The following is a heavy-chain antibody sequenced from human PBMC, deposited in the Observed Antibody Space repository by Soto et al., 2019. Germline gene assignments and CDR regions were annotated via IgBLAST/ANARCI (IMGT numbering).Heavy chain of an antibody. Sequence: QVQLVQSGAEVKKPGASVKVSCKASGYTFTSYGISWVRQAPGQGLEWMGWISAYNGNTNYAQKLQGRVTMTTDTSTSTANMELRSLRSDDTAVYYCARESPALRYFDWLLYSPSPDIWGQGTMVTVSS. CDR2: ISAYNGNT. CDR1: GYTFTSYG. V-gene: IGHV1-18*01. D-gene: IGHD3-9*01. J-gene: IGHJ3*02. CDR3: ARESPALRYFDWLLYSPSPDI.